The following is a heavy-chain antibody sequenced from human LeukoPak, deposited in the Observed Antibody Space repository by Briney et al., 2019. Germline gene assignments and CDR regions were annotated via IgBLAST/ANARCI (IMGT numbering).Heavy chain of an antibody. CDR1: GGSFSGYY. CDR2: INHSGST. J-gene: IGHJ4*02. V-gene: IGHV4-34*01. D-gene: IGHD3-10*01. CDR3: ARALTGRGYYFDY. Sequence: SETLSLTCAVYGGSFSGYYWSWIRQPPGKGLEWIGEINHSGSTNYNPSLKSRVTISVDTSKNQFSLKLSSVTAADMAVYYCARALTGRGYYFDYWGQGTLVTVSS.